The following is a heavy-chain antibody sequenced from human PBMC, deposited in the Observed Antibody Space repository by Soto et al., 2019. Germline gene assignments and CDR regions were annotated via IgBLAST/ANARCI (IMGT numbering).Heavy chain of an antibody. CDR1: GGSIGNSRFY. D-gene: IGHD3-22*01. CDR2: IYHTGNA. Sequence: PSETLSLTCTVSGGSIGNSRFYWAWIRQPPGEGLEWIGSIYHTGNAYYNPSLKSRVTISVDTSKNQFSLKLTSVTAADAALYYCARDFFDSSDYTTNWFDPWGQGTLVTVSS. J-gene: IGHJ5*02. CDR3: ARDFFDSSDYTTNWFDP. V-gene: IGHV4-39*01.